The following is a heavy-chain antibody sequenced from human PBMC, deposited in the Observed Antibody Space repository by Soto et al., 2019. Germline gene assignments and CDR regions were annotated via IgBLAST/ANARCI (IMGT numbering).Heavy chain of an antibody. D-gene: IGHD1-26*01. CDR3: AHRPIVGAAI. CDR2: IYDTGST. J-gene: IGHJ4*02. V-gene: IGHV4-4*02. Sequence: QVQLQESGPGLVKPSGTLSLTCGVFGGSISTSNWWPWVRQPPGKGLEWIGEIYDTGSTNYNSSLMSGVTIALEKPNTLLALKLRSVTAADSAVYYCAHRPIVGAAIWGQGTLVTVSS. CDR1: GGSISTSNW.